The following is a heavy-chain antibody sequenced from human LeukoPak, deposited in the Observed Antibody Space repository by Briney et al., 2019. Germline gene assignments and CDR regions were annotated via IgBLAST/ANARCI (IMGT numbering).Heavy chain of an antibody. CDR1: GFTFGDYA. CDR2: ISSGGSTV. CDR3: ARVYYYYMDV. V-gene: IGHV3-11*04. Sequence: GGSLRLSCTSSGFTFGDYAMSWFRQAPGKGLEWVSYISSGGSTVYYGDSVKGRFTISRDNAKNSLYLEMNSLRAEDTAVYYCARVYYYYMDVWGKGTTVTVSS. J-gene: IGHJ6*03.